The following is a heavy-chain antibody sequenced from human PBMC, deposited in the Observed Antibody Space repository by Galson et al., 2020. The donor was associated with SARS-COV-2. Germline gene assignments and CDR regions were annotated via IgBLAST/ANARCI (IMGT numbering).Heavy chain of an antibody. CDR2: IYYSVST. Sequence: SETLSPTCTVPGASISSAGYYWCWIRQHPGKGLEWIANIYYSVSTYYNPSLKSRVTISVDTSKNQFSLKQSSVTAADTAVYYGARAFEAYGGDVWGQGTTVTVSS. CDR3: ARAFEAYGGDV. CDR1: GASISSAGYY. V-gene: IGHV4-31*03. J-gene: IGHJ6*02.